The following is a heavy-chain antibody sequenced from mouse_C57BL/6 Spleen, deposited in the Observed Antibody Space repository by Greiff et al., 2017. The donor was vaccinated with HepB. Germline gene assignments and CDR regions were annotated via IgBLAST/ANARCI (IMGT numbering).Heavy chain of an antibody. CDR2: IYPGDGDT. V-gene: IGHV1-82*01. CDR1: GYAFSSSW. CDR3: ASLYYGNYYAMDY. J-gene: IGHJ4*01. Sequence: VQLQQSGPELVKPGASVKISCKASGYAFSSSWMNWVKQRPGKGLEWIGRIYPGDGDTNYNGKFKGKATLTADKSSSTAYMQLSSLTSEDSAVYFCASLYYGNYYAMDYWGQGTSVTVSS. D-gene: IGHD2-1*01.